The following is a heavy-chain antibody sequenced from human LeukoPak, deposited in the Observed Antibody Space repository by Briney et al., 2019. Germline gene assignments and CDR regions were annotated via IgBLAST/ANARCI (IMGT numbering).Heavy chain of an antibody. D-gene: IGHD3-22*01. J-gene: IGHJ4*02. Sequence: SETLSLTCAVYGGSFSGYYWSWIRQPPGKGLEWIGEINHSGSTNYNPSLKSRVTISVDTSKNHFSLKLSSVTAADTAVYYCARWYYDSSGYRYFDYWGQGTLIIVSS. CDR1: GGSFSGYY. V-gene: IGHV4-34*01. CDR3: ARWYYDSSGYRYFDY. CDR2: INHSGST.